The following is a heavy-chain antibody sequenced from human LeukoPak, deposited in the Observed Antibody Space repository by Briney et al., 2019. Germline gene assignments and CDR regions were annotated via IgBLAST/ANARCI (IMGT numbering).Heavy chain of an antibody. CDR3: ARGAADYYGSGSYYCGY. CDR1: GFTFSSYA. V-gene: IGHV3-30*04. CDR2: ISYDGSNK. D-gene: IGHD3-10*01. Sequence: PGRSLRLSCAASGFTFSSYAMHWVRQAPGKGLEWVAVISYDGSNKYYADSVKGRFTISRDNSKNTLYLQMNSLRAEDTAVYYFARGAADYYGSGSYYCGYWGQGTLVTVSS. J-gene: IGHJ4*02.